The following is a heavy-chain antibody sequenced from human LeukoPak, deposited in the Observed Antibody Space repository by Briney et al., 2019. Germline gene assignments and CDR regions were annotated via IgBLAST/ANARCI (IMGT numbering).Heavy chain of an antibody. D-gene: IGHD5-18*01. CDR3: AKGVRGYSYGYVPWYFDL. Sequence: GGSLRLSCAASGFTFSSYSMNWVRQAPGKGLEWVSSIRSSSTYIYYADSVKGRFTIFRDNSKNTLYLQMNSLRAEDTAVYYCAKGVRGYSYGYVPWYFDLWGRGTLVTVSS. CDR2: IRSSSTYI. CDR1: GFTFSSYS. J-gene: IGHJ2*01. V-gene: IGHV3-21*04.